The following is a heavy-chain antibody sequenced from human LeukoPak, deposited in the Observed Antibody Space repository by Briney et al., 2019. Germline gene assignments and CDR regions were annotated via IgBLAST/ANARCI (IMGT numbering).Heavy chain of an antibody. D-gene: IGHD2-8*01. CDR3: ARDRILMVFSPYFDY. J-gene: IGHJ4*02. V-gene: IGHV3-7*01. CDR1: GFTFSRYW. CDR2: IKQDGSEK. Sequence: GGSLSLSCAASGFTFSRYWMSWVRQAPGKGLEWVANIKQDGSEKYYVGSVKGRFTISRDNAKNSLYLQMNSLRAEDTAVYYCARDRILMVFSPYFDYWGQGSLVTVSS.